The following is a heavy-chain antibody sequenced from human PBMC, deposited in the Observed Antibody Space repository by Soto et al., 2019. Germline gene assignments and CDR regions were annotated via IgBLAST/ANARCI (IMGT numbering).Heavy chain of an antibody. J-gene: IGHJ6*02. CDR2: IIPIFGPA. CDR3: ARQDQSVISAATRHYQYGMDV. CDR1: GGTFSNYA. V-gene: IGHV1-69*01. Sequence: QVQLVQSGAEVKRPGSSVKVSCKASGGTFSNYAISWVRQAPGQGLEWVGGIIPIFGPANYAQNFQDRVKITAHESTNTADMEVNSLRFEDTAVYYCARQDQSVISAATRHYQYGMDVWVQGTTVTVSS. D-gene: IGHD6-13*01.